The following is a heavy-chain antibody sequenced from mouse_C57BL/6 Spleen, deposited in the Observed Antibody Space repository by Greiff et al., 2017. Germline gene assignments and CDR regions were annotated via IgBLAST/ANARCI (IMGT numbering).Heavy chain of an antibody. Sequence: QVQLKQSGPGLVAPSQSLSITCTVSGFSLTSYAISWVRQPPGKGLEWLGVIWTGGGTNYNSALKSRLSISKDNSKSQVFLKMNSLQTDDTARYYCASTIVTSYYAMDYWGQGTSVTVSS. J-gene: IGHJ4*01. V-gene: IGHV2-9-1*01. CDR1: GFSLTSYA. D-gene: IGHD2-5*01. CDR3: ASTIVTSYYAMDY. CDR2: IWTGGGT.